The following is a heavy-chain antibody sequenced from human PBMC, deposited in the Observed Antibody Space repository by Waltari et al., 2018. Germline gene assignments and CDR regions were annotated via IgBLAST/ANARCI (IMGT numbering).Heavy chain of an antibody. CDR2: ISSRDNIR. CDR1: GFRFRDYS. J-gene: IGHJ4*02. CDR3: ARAREQNYGFWSGFSFYFDH. Sequence: QVQLVESGGGLVSPGGSLRLSCAASGFRFRDYSLTWIRQAPGKGLEWISYISSRDNIRYHADSVMGRFTISRDNAKKSLYLQMKSLRAEDTAVYFCARAREQNYGFWSGFSFYFDHWGQGALVTVSS. V-gene: IGHV3-11*01. D-gene: IGHD3-3*01.